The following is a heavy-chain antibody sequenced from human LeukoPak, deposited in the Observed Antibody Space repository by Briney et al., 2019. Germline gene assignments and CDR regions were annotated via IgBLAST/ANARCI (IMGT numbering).Heavy chain of an antibody. CDR3: AELGITMIGGV. CDR1: GLTFNNYN. D-gene: IGHD3-10*02. V-gene: IGHV3-48*04. CDR2: ISSSGSTI. Sequence: GGSLRLSCAASGLTFNNYNMNWVRQARAKGLEWVSYISSSGSTIYYADSVKGRFTISRDNAKNSLYLQMDSLRAEDTAVYYCAELGITMIGGVWGKGTTVTISS. J-gene: IGHJ6*04.